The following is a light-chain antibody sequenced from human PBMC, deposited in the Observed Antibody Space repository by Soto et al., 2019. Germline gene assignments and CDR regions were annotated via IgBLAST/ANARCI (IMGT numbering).Light chain of an antibody. CDR1: QSVRTN. Sequence: EMVLTQSPATLSVSPGETATLSCRTSQSVRTNLVWYQQKVGLAPRLLIYSASIRATDVPARFSGSGSGTEFSLTVSNLQAADFGIYYCQGYNNWPPEANFGPGTRV. V-gene: IGKV3-15*01. CDR2: SAS. J-gene: IGKJ3*01. CDR3: QGYNNWPPEAN.